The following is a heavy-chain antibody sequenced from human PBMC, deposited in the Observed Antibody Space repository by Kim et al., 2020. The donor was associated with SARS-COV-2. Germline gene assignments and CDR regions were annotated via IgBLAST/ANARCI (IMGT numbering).Heavy chain of an antibody. Sequence: SETLSLTCTVSGGSISSGGYYWSWIRQHPGKGLEWIGYIYYSGSTYYNPSLKSRVTISVDTSKNQFSLKLSSVTAADTAVYYCARSNVVPAAAFDIWGQGTMVTVSS. CDR3: ARSNVVPAAAFDI. V-gene: IGHV4-31*03. D-gene: IGHD2-2*01. CDR1: GGSISSGGYY. CDR2: IYYSGST. J-gene: IGHJ3*02.